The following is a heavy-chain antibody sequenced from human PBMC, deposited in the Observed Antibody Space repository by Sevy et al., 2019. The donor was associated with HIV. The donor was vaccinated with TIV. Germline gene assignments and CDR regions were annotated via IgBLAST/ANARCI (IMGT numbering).Heavy chain of an antibody. J-gene: IGHJ4*02. D-gene: IGHD3-10*01. V-gene: IGHV3-30-3*01. CDR3: ARIGMGQTYGTPXWX. CDR1: GXXFSRYA. CDR2: MSYDGGNK. Sequence: GGSLRLSCAVSGXXFSRYAMHWVRQAPGKGLEWVAVMSYDGGNKYYADSVKGRFTISRDNSKNTLFLHMNSLRAEDTAVYYCARIGMGQTYGTPXWXWGQGTLVTVSS.